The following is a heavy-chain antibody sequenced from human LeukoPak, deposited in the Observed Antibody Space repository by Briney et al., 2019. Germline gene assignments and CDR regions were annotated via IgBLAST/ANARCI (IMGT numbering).Heavy chain of an antibody. CDR2: INAGNGNT. CDR3: ARQEYYYDSSGSFDY. V-gene: IGHV1-3*01. CDR1: GYTFTSYA. Sequence: GASVKVSCKASGYTFTSYAMHWVRQAPGQRLEWMGWINAGNGNTKYSHNLQGRVTMTRDTSTSTVYMELSSLRSEDTAVYYCARQEYYYDSSGSFDYWGQGTLVTVSS. D-gene: IGHD3-22*01. J-gene: IGHJ4*02.